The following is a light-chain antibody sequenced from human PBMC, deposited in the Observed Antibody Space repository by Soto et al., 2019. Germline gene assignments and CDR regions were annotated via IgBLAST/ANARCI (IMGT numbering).Light chain of an antibody. V-gene: IGKV1-27*01. CDR2: AAS. CDR3: QKYSSVPL. CDR1: PGISNY. Sequence: DIQMTQSPSSLSASVGDRVTITCRASPGISNYIAWYPQKPRKAPKLLIYAASTLQSGVPSRFCGSGSGTDFTLTINSLQPEDVATYSGQKYSSVPLFGPGTKVDIK. J-gene: IGKJ3*01.